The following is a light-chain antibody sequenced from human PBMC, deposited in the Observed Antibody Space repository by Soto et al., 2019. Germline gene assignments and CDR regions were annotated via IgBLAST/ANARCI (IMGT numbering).Light chain of an antibody. V-gene: IGKV3-15*01. CDR3: QQYNDWPLT. J-gene: IGKJ1*01. CDR1: QSVSSN. Sequence: EIGMTQSPATLSVSPGERGTLSCRASQSVSSNLAWYQQKPGQSPRLLIYGASTRATGVPARFSGSGSGTEFTLTISSLQSEDFAVYYCQQYNDWPLTFGQGTKVEIK. CDR2: GAS.